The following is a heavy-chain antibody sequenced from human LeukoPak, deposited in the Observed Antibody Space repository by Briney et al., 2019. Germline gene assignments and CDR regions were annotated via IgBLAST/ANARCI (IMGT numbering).Heavy chain of an antibody. CDR2: FHDSEST. Sequence: NSSETLSLTCTVSGGFISNSYWSCLRQPPGKGLEWIGFFHDSESTNYNPSLKSRVSISLDTSKNQVSLWLSSVTAADTAVYYCARGDASGRPGIGFDFWGQGTLVTVSS. J-gene: IGHJ4*02. CDR3: ARGDASGRPGIGFDF. D-gene: IGHD1-26*01. V-gene: IGHV4-59*01. CDR1: GGFISNSY.